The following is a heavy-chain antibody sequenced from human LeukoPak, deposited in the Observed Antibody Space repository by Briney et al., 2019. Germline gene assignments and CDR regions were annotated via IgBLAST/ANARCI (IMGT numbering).Heavy chain of an antibody. CDR3: AKGIRQWLANTYMDV. J-gene: IGHJ6*02. CDR1: GFTFSTYS. D-gene: IGHD6-19*01. Sequence: GGSLRLSCAASGFTFSTYSMNWVRQAPGKGLEWVSAISGSGGSTYYADSVKGRFTISRDNSKNTLYLQMNSLRAEDTAVYYCAKGIRQWLANTYMDVWGQGTTVTVSS. V-gene: IGHV3-23*01. CDR2: ISGSGGST.